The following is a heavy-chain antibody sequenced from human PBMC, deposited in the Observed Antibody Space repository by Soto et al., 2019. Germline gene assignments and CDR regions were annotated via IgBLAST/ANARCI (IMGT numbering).Heavy chain of an antibody. CDR1: GGSISSGDYY. D-gene: IGHD4-17*01. J-gene: IGHJ2*01. V-gene: IGHV4-30-4*01. Sequence: QVQLQESGPGLVKPSQTLSLTCTVSGGSISSGDYYWSWIRQPPGKGLEWIGYIYYSGSTYYNPSLKSRVTISVDTSKNQFSLKLSSVTAADTAVSYCARDPETPYYGDYTLGWYFHLWGRGTLVTVSS. CDR2: IYYSGST. CDR3: ARDPETPYYGDYTLGWYFHL.